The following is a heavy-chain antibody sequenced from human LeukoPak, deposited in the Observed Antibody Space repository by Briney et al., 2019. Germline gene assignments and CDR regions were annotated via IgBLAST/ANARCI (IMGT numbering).Heavy chain of an antibody. D-gene: IGHD2-15*01. J-gene: IGHJ2*01. Sequence: SETLSLTCTVSGGSISSGDYYWSWIRQPPGKGLEWIGYIYYSGSTYYNPSLKSRVTISVDTSKNQFSLKLSSVTAADTAVYYCARDMRRCSGGSCYSISGYFDLWGRGTLVTVSS. CDR1: GGSISSGDYY. V-gene: IGHV4-30-4*08. CDR2: IYYSGST. CDR3: ARDMRRCSGGSCYSISGYFDL.